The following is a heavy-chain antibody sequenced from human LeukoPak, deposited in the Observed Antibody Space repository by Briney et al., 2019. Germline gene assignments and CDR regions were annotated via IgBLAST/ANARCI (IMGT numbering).Heavy chain of an antibody. V-gene: IGHV4-4*07. D-gene: IGHD4-17*01. CDR3: ARLSTVTTSFDY. Sequence: PSETLSLTCTVSGGSISSYYWSWIRQPAGKGLEWIGRIYTSGTTHYNPSLKSRVAMSVDTSKNQFSLKLSSVTAADTAVYYCARLSTVTTSFDYWGQGTLVTVSS. CDR1: GGSISSYY. CDR2: IYTSGTT. J-gene: IGHJ4*02.